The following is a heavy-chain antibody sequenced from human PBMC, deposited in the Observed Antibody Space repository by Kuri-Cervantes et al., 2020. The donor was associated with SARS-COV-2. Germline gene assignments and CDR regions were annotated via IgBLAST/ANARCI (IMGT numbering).Heavy chain of an antibody. J-gene: IGHJ1*01. Sequence: ASVKVSCKASGYTFTGYYMHWVRQAPGQGLEWMGWINPNSGGTNYAQKFQGRVTMTRDTSISTAYMELSRLRSDDTAVYYCARDGSKGKYFQHWCQGTLVTVSS. D-gene: IGHD3-10*01. CDR3: ARDGSKGKYFQH. V-gene: IGHV1-2*02. CDR2: INPNSGGT. CDR1: GYTFTGYY.